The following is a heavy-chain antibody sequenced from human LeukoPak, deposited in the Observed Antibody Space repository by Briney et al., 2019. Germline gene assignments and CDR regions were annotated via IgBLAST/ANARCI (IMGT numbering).Heavy chain of an antibody. V-gene: IGHV1-2*02. CDR3: ARDRDPTMTVVEYAFDI. CDR1: GYTFTGYY. J-gene: IGHJ3*02. Sequence: ASVKVSCKASGYTFTGYYMHWVRQAPGQGLEWMGWINPNSGGTHYAQKFQGRVTMTRDTSISTAYMELSRLRSDDTAVYYCARDRDPTMTVVEYAFDIWGQGTMVTVSS. D-gene: IGHD3-22*01. CDR2: INPNSGGT.